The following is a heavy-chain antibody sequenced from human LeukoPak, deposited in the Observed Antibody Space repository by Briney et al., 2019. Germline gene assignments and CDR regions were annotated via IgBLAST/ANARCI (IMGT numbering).Heavy chain of an antibody. D-gene: IGHD3-10*01. CDR3: ARDRNNYGSGSYPSDY. CDR1: GYTFTSYG. J-gene: IGHJ4*02. V-gene: IGHV1-18*01. CDR2: ISTYNGHT. Sequence: VGSVKVSCKASGYTFTSYGISWVRQVPGQGLEWMGWISTYNGHTKYADKLQGRITMTTDTSTSTAYMELRRLRSDDTAVYSCARDRNNYGSGSYPSDYWGQGTLVTVYS.